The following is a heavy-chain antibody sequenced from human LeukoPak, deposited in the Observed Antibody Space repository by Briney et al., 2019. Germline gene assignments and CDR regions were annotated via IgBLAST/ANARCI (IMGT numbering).Heavy chain of an antibody. V-gene: IGHV1-18*01. D-gene: IGHD2-2*01. CDR2: ISAYNGNT. Sequence: ASVKVSCKASGYTFTSYGISWVRQAPGQGLEWMGWISAYNGNTNYAQKLQGRVTMTTDTSTSTAYMELRSLRSDDTAVYYCARDYCSSTSCLFDYWGQGTLVTVSS. CDR1: GYTFTSYG. J-gene: IGHJ4*02. CDR3: ARDYCSSTSCLFDY.